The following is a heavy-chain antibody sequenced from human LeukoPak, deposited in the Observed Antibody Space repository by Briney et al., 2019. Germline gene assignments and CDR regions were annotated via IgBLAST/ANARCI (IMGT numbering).Heavy chain of an antibody. CDR1: GGSISSYY. D-gene: IGHD3-10*01. CDR2: IYYSGNT. CDR3: ARGALLWFGDRMEYYFDY. Sequence: SETLSLTCTVSGGSISSYYWNWIRQPPGKGLGWIGYIYYSGNTNYNPSLKSRVTISVDTSKNQFSLKLSSMTAADTAVYYCARGALLWFGDRMEYYFDYWGQGTLLTVSS. V-gene: IGHV4-59*01. J-gene: IGHJ4*02.